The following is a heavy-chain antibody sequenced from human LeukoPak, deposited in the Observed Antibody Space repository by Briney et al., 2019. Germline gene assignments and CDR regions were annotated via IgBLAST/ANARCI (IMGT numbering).Heavy chain of an antibody. J-gene: IGHJ3*02. CDR1: GGSISSSSYY. D-gene: IGHD3-3*01. CDR2: TYYSGST. CDR3: ARHEYYADAFDI. Sequence: SETLSLTCTVSGGSISSSSYYWGWIRQPPGKGLEWIGSTYYSGSTYYNPSLKSRVTISVDTSKNQFSLKLSSVTAADTAVYYCARHEYYADAFDIWGQGTMVTVSS. V-gene: IGHV4-39*01.